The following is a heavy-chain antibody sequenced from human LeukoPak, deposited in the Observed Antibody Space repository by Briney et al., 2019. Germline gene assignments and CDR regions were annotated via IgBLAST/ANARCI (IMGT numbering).Heavy chain of an antibody. CDR3: ARVGGWSGYLYYFDY. Sequence: PGGSLRLSCAASGFTFSTYAMNWVRQAPGKGLEWVSYISSTSSIIYYADSVKGRFIISRDNAKDSLYLQMNSLRAEDTAVYYCARVGGWSGYLYYFDYWGQGTLVTVSS. V-gene: IGHV3-48*01. D-gene: IGHD3-3*01. J-gene: IGHJ4*02. CDR2: ISSTSSII. CDR1: GFTFSTYA.